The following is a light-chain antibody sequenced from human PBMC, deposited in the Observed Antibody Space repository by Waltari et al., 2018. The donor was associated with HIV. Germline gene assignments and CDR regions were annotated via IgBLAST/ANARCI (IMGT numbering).Light chain of an antibody. J-gene: IGKJ3*01. CDR1: QGLTSY. V-gene: IGKV1-12*01. CDR2: ATS. CDR3: LQALSFPLT. Sequence: DIQVTQSPSSLSASVGDSVPITCRANQGLTSYLAWYQQKPGNTPKFLISATSSLRGGVPSRFGGSGSGTDFTLIINNLQPEDFATYYCLQALSFPLTFGPGTKVDVK.